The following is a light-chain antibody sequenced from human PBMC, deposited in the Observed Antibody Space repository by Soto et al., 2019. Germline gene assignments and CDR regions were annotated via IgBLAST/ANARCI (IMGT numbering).Light chain of an antibody. CDR1: DNIVHW. CDR3: QHYNSFSRT. Sequence: DIQMTQSPSTLSASVGDRVAITCRASDNIVHWVAWYQQKPGKAPKLLIYTAANLADEVPSRFAGSGSGTDFTLTITRLQPDDFATYYCQHYNSFSRTFGQGTKVEV. J-gene: IGKJ1*01. V-gene: IGKV1-5*03. CDR2: TAA.